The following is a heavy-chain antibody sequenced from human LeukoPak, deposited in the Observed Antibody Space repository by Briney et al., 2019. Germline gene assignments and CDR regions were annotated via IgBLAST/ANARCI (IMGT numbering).Heavy chain of an antibody. J-gene: IGHJ4*02. CDR3: ARARMGIAALFDY. D-gene: IGHD6-6*01. CDR2: FYTSGST. V-gene: IGHV4-61*02. Sequence: SETLSLTCTVSGGSISSGSYYWSWIRQPAGKGLEWIGRFYTSGSTNYNPSLKSRVTISVDTSKNHFSLKLRSVTAADTAVYYCARARMGIAALFDYWGQGTLVTVSS. CDR1: GGSISSGSYY.